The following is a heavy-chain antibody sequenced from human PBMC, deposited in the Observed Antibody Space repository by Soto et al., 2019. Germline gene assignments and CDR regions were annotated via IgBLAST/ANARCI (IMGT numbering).Heavy chain of an antibody. Sequence: ASVKVSCKAPGYTFTSYDINWVRQATGQGLEWMGWMNPNSGNTGYAQKFQGRVTMTRNTSISTAYMELSSLRSEDTAVYYCARVFRDCSSTSCYFRWFDPWGQGTLVTVSS. CDR2: MNPNSGNT. CDR3: ARVFRDCSSTSCYFRWFDP. D-gene: IGHD2-2*01. CDR1: GYTFTSYD. J-gene: IGHJ5*02. V-gene: IGHV1-8*01.